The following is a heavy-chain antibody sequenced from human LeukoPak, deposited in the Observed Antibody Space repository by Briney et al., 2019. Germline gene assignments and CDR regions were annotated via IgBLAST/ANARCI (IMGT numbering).Heavy chain of an antibody. CDR2: IKQDGSEK. CDR3: ARGTHYYGSGSNLLDY. V-gene: IGHV3-7*01. CDR1: GFTFSSYW. D-gene: IGHD3-10*01. Sequence: GGSLRLSCAASGFTFSSYWTSWVRQAPGKGLEWVANIKQDGSEKYYVDSVKGRFTISRDNAKNSLYLQMNSLRAEDTAVYYCARGTHYYGSGSNLLDYWGQGTLVTVSS. J-gene: IGHJ4*02.